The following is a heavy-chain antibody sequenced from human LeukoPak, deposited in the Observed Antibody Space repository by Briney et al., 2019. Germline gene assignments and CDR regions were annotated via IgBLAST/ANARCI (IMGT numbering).Heavy chain of an antibody. J-gene: IGHJ2*01. V-gene: IGHV4-34*01. Sequence: SETLSLTCTFYGGSFSSYYWSWVRQPPGKGLEWIGEINHSGSTNYNPSLKSRVTISVDTSKNQFSLKLSSVTAADTAVYYCARGPYDFWSGYSYWYFGLWGRGTLVTVSS. D-gene: IGHD3-3*01. CDR2: INHSGST. CDR1: GGSFSSYY. CDR3: ARGPYDFWSGYSYWYFGL.